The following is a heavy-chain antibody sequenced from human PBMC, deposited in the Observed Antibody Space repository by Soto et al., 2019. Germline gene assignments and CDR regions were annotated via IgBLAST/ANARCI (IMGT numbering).Heavy chain of an antibody. V-gene: IGHV3-15*01. CDR3: TLHDYGDYGPYYYYYYGMDV. CDR2: IKSKTDGGTT. Sequence: RGSLILSCASSVFTLSNAWMSWVRQAPGKGLELLGRIKSKTDGGTTDYAAPVKGRFTISRDDSKNTLYLQMNSLKTEDTAVYYCTLHDYGDYGPYYYYYYGMDVWGQGTTVTVSS. J-gene: IGHJ6*02. CDR1: VFTLSNAW. D-gene: IGHD4-17*01.